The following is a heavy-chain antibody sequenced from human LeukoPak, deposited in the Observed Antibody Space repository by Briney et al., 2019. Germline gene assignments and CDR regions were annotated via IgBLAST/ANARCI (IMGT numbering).Heavy chain of an antibody. CDR3: ARDRYSSSGYNWFDP. D-gene: IGHD6-13*01. V-gene: IGHV1-69*01. Sequence: SVKVSCKASGGTSSSYAISWVRQAPGQGLEWMGGIIPIFGTANYAQKFQGRVTITADESTSTAYMELSSLRSEDAAVYYCARDRYSSSGYNWFDPWGQGTLVTVSS. CDR2: IIPIFGTA. CDR1: GGTSSSYA. J-gene: IGHJ5*02.